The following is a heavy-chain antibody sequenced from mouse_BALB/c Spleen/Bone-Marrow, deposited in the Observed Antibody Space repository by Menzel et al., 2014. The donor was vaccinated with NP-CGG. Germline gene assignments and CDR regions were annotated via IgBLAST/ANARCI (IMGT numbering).Heavy chain of an antibody. V-gene: IGHV5-9-2*01. J-gene: IGHJ3*01. Sequence: VQLVESGGGLVKSGGSLKLSCAASGFTFNSYGMSWVRQTPGKRLERVATIGGGGSYTFYPDRVKGRLTISRDNAKNNLYLQLSGLRSEDTALYYCARHAYYDQTEVSFVNWGQGTLVTVSA. CDR3: ARHAYYDQTEVSFVN. D-gene: IGHD2-4*01. CDR2: IGGGGSYT. CDR1: GFTFNSYG.